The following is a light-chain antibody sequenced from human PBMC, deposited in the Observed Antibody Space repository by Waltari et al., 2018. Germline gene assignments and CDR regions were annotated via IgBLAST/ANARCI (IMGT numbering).Light chain of an antibody. CDR3: QKYDRVPLS. V-gene: IGKV1-27*01. J-gene: IGKJ3*01. Sequence: DIQMTQSPSSLSASVGERVTITCRASRGITNYLAWYQQKPGKVPKLLIYSASTLRSGVLSRFSGSGSGTDFALTISSLQPEDVATYYCQKYDRVPLSFGPGTKVEI. CDR2: SAS. CDR1: RGITNY.